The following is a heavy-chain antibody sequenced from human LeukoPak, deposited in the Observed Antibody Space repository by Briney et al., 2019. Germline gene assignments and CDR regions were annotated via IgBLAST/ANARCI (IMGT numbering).Heavy chain of an antibody. V-gene: IGHV3-21*01. D-gene: IGHD4-11*01. CDR2: IKSSSAYI. Sequence: GGSLRVSCAASGFSFSTYGMNWVRQAPGKGLEWVSSIKSSSAYIYYADSVKGRFTISRDNAKKSLFLQMDSLRAEDTAVYYCARAYSNYYYYMDVWGRGTTVTVSS. J-gene: IGHJ6*03. CDR1: GFSFSTYG. CDR3: ARAYSNYYYYMDV.